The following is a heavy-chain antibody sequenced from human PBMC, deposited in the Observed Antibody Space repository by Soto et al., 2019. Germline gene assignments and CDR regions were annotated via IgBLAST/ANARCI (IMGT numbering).Heavy chain of an antibody. CDR1: GFTFSRHW. CDR2: INPEETTI. V-gene: IGHV3-74*01. CDR3: GKERRGRGWFVCNY. J-gene: IGHJ4*02. Sequence: PGGSLRLSCAVSGFTFSRHWMHWVRQVPGKGLVWVSRINPEETTINYEDSVKCRFTISRDNAKNSLYLQMNGLRADDTAVYYCGKERRGRGWFVCNYWGQGIVVTVSS. D-gene: IGHD6-19*01.